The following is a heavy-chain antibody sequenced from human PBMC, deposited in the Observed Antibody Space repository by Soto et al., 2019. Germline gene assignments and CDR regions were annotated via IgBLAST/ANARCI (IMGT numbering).Heavy chain of an antibody. J-gene: IGHJ4*02. D-gene: IGHD6-19*01. V-gene: IGHV4-59*01. CDR3: ARGFFRTGSSGWYYFAY. CDR2: IYYSGST. CDR1: GGSISSYY. Sequence: PSETLSLTCTVSGGSISSYYWSWIRQPPGKGLEWIGYIYYSGSTNYNPSLKSRVTISVDTSKNQFSLKLSSVTAADTAVYYCARGFFRTGSSGWYYFAYWGQGTLVTVSS.